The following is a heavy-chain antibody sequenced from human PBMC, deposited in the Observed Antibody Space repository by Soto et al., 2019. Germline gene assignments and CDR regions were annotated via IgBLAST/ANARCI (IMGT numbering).Heavy chain of an antibody. CDR1: GGSISNYY. D-gene: IGHD2-15*01. J-gene: IGHJ5*02. V-gene: IGHV4-59*01. CDR2: IYYTGST. Sequence: PSETLSLTCTVSGGSISNYYWSWIRQPPGKGLEWIGFIYYTGSTSYNPSLKSRVTISIDTSKNQFSLKLTSVTAADTAVYYCASALYCSGGSCSFDPWGQGTLVTVSS. CDR3: ASALYCSGGSCSFDP.